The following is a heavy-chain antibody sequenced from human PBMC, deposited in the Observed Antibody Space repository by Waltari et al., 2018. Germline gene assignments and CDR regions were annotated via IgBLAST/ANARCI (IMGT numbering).Heavy chain of an antibody. CDR1: GFSVSSRF. D-gene: IGHD3-3*01. CDR3: AKDVVGYTWDEGVDTIDV. V-gene: IGHV3-53*01. J-gene: IGHJ3*01. CDR2: LYSSGAT. Sequence: EIELVESGGGLSPSGGSLKLSCAASGFSVSSRFMTWVRRAPGKGLNCIAMLYSSGATYYSQSVRVRFLIARDNSKNILYLQMDDLTAEDTAVYYCAKDVVGYTWDEGVDTIDVWGQGAEVVVSS.